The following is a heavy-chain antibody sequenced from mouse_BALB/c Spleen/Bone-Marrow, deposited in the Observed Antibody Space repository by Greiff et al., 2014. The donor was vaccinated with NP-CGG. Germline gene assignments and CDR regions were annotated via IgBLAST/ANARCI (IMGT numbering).Heavy chain of an antibody. CDR1: GFTFSSYG. V-gene: IGHV5-6-3*01. CDR2: INSNGGST. J-gene: IGHJ4*01. D-gene: IGHD2-3*01. CDR3: ARERDGYFRDAMDY. Sequence: EVHLVESGGGLVQPGGSLKLSCAASGFTFSSYGMSWVRQTPDKRLELVATINSNGGSTYYPDSVKGRFTISRDNAKNTLYLQMSRLKSEDTAMYYCARERDGYFRDAMDYWGQGTSVTVSS.